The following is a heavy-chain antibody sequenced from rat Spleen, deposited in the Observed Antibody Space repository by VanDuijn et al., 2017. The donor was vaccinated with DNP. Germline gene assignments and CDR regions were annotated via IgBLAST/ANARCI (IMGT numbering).Heavy chain of an antibody. Sequence: EVKLVESGGGLVQPGRSLKLSCAPSGFNFNDCWMGWVRQAPGKGLEWIGEINKDSSTINSSPSLRERFTISRDNAQNSLYLQMSKVGSDDTAIYYCARKSSKGWFYDFWGPGTMVTVSS. V-gene: IGHV4-2*01. CDR3: ARKSSKGWFYDF. CDR2: INKDSSTI. J-gene: IGHJ1*01. CDR1: GFNFNDCW. D-gene: IGHD3-1*01.